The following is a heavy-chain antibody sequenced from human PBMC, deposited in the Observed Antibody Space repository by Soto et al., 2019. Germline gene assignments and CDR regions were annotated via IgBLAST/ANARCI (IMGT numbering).Heavy chain of an antibody. V-gene: IGHV1-46*01. CDR3: ARGGFLGVVAADAFDI. Sequence: VASVKVSCKASGYTFTNYYMHWVRQAPGQGLEWMGIINPTGGSTSYTQKFQGRVTMTRDTSTSTVYMELSSLRSEDTAVYYCARGGFLGVVAADAFDIWGQGTLVTVS. CDR2: INPTGGST. CDR1: GYTFTNYY. D-gene: IGHD2-15*01. J-gene: IGHJ3*02.